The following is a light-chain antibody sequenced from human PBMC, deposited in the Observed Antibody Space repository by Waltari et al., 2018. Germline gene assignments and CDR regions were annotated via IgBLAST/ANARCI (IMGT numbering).Light chain of an antibody. V-gene: IGKV3-15*01. J-gene: IGKJ4*01. CDR2: GTT. CDR3: QQYNHWPLT. CDR1: QSVRGD. Sequence: ETVLTQSPATLSVSPGERVTLSCRASQSVRGDFAWYQQKPGQAPRLLIYGTTTRANSIPARFSGSGSGTEFTLTISTMQSEDFAVYYCQQYNHWPLTFGGGTKVEIK.